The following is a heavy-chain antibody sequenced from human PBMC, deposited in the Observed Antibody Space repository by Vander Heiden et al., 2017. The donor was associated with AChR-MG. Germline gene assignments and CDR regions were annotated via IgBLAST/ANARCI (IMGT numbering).Heavy chain of an antibody. CDR1: GFPLSNARIG. J-gene: IGHJ4*02. V-gene: IGHV2-26*01. Sequence: QVTLKESGPVLAKPTETLTLTCTVAGFPLSNARIGVSWIRQPPGKALEWLAHIFSNDEKSSSTSLKSRLTISKDTSKSQVVLTMTNMDPVDTATYYCARGLAVDYFDYWGQGTLVTVSS. D-gene: IGHD6-19*01. CDR3: ARGLAVDYFDY. CDR2: IFSNDEK.